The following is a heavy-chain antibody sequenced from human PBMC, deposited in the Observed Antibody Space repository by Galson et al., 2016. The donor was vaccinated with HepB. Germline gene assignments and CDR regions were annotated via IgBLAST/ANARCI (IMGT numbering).Heavy chain of an antibody. CDR2: ISANSGDT. CDR1: GYTFRSNG. J-gene: IGHJ4*02. V-gene: IGHV1-18*01. D-gene: IGHD3-22*01. Sequence: SVKVSCKASGYTFRSNGISWVRQAPGQGLEWMGWISANSGDTQYSEKLQGRLTMTRDTSTSTAYMDLRSLTSDDTAVYYCARIPKPYYYDHSGPADYWGQGTLVTVSS. CDR3: ARIPKPYYYDHSGPADY.